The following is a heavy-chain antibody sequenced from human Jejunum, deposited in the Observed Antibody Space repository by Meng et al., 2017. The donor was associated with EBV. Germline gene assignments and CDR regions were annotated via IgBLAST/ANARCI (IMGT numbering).Heavy chain of an antibody. CDR1: GYSFSDYY. D-gene: IGHD4/OR15-4a*01. Sequence: AQVLQLRGEVKTPVATVKVSCKVAGYSFSDYYKHCVRQAPGEVLEWMGLVDPQDNETLYAEKFQGRVTITADTSPDTAYMELSSLRSEDTAIYYCALVLRARFNYFDPWGQGTLVTVSS. J-gene: IGHJ5*02. CDR3: ALVLRARFNYFDP. V-gene: IGHV1-69-2*01. CDR2: VDPQDNET.